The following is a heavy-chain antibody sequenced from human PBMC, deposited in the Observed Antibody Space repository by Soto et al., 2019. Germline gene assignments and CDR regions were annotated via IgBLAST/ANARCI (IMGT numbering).Heavy chain of an antibody. CDR1: GFSFSNFA. J-gene: IGHJ4*02. D-gene: IGHD2-21*02. Sequence: EEQLLESGGDLVQPGGSLRLSCAASGFSFSNFAMMWVRQAPGKGLECVSAISAGGVATYYADSVQGRFTVSRDNSKNTLHLQMNSLRDEDTAVYFCAKRVTNGDVGFWGRGTLVTVSS. CDR2: ISAGGVAT. V-gene: IGHV3-23*01. CDR3: AKRVTNGDVGF.